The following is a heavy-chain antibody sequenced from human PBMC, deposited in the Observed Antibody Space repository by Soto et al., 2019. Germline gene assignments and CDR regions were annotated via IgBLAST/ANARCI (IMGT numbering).Heavy chain of an antibody. V-gene: IGHV1-3*01. D-gene: IGHD6-6*01. CDR3: ARDYLEQLVPNWYFDL. Sequence: EASVKVSCKASGYTFTSYAMHWVRQAPGQRLEWMGWINAGNGNTKYSQKFQGRVTITRDTSASTAYMELSSLRSEDTAVYYCARDYLEQLVPNWYFDLWGRGTLVTVSS. J-gene: IGHJ2*01. CDR1: GYTFTSYA. CDR2: INAGNGNT.